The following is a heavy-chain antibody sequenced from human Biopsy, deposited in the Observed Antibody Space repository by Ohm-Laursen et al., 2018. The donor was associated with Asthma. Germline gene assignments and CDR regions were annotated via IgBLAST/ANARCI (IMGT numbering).Heavy chain of an antibody. D-gene: IGHD3-9*01. V-gene: IGHV1-3*04. CDR3: ARTYYDFLTGQVKDVFGV. CDR1: GYNFISFA. CDR2: VNTGNGDT. J-gene: IGHJ3*01. Sequence: SVKVSCKASGYNFISFAVHWVRQAPGQRLEWMGWVNTGNGDTKYSQKFQGRVTITRDTSTSTAYMELRSLRSEDTATYYCARTYYDFLTGQVKDVFGVWGQGTMVTVSS.